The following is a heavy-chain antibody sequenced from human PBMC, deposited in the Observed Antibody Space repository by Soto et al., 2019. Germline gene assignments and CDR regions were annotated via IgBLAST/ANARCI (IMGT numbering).Heavy chain of an antibody. CDR2: IYYSGST. Sequence: NPSETLSLTCTVSGGSISSGDYYWSWIRQPPGKGLEWIGYIYYSGSTYYNPSLKSRVTIAVDTSKNQFSLKLSSVTAEDTPGYYCARGGYSSSWSSDKLFDPWGQGTLVTVSS. CDR1: GGSISSGDYY. J-gene: IGHJ5*02. CDR3: ARGGYSSSWSSDKLFDP. D-gene: IGHD6-13*01. V-gene: IGHV4-30-4*01.